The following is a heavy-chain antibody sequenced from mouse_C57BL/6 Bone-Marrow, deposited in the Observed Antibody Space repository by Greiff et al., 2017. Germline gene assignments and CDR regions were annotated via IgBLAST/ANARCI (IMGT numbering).Heavy chain of an antibody. CDR3: ARPPVLLRMDY. CDR2: ISSGGSYT. J-gene: IGHJ4*01. D-gene: IGHD1-1*01. CDR1: GFTFSSYG. V-gene: IGHV5-6*01. Sequence: EVMLVESGGDLVKPGGSLKLSCAASGFTFSSYGMSWVRQTPDKRLEWVATISSGGSYTYYPDSVKGRFTISRDNAKNTLYLQMSSLKSEDTAMYYCARPPVLLRMDYWGQGTSVTVSS.